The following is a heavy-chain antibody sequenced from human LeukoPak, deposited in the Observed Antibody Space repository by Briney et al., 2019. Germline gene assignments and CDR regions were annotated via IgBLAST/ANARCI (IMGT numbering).Heavy chain of an antibody. D-gene: IGHD3-22*01. CDR3: ARAPSEIGGYYPEYFRH. V-gene: IGHV3-74*01. Sequence: GGSLRLSCAASGFTFSTYWMHWIRQAPGKGLVWVSRIKSDGGTNYADSVKGRFTISRDNAKKTVSLQMNSLRPEDTGVYYCARAPSEIGGYYPEYFRHWGQGTLVTVSS. J-gene: IGHJ1*01. CDR2: IKSDGGT. CDR1: GFTFSTYW.